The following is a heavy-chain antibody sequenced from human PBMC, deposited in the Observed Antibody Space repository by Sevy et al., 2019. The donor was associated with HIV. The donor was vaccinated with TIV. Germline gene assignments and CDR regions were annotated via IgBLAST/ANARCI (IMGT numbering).Heavy chain of an antibody. Sequence: GGSLRLSCAASGIAFSTYAMFWVRQAPGKGLEWVSSISASGYSTYYADSVKGRFTLSRDNSRNTLDLQMNSLIADDTAVYYCAKDFSDVYYYDSSATVDYWGQGTLVTVSS. V-gene: IGHV3-23*01. D-gene: IGHD3-22*01. CDR1: GIAFSTYA. CDR3: AKDFSDVYYYDSSATVDY. CDR2: ISASGYST. J-gene: IGHJ4*02.